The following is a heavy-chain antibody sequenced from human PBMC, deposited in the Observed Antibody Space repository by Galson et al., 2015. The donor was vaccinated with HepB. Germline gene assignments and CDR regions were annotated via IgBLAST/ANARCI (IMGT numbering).Heavy chain of an antibody. V-gene: IGHV3-23*01. D-gene: IGHD3-9*01. J-gene: IGHJ3*01. CDR3: ARVLRFFDWSLRSDGFDV. Sequence: SLRLSCAASGFTLNNYAMTWVRQVPGKGLEWVSLIGDSANTTFYADSVKGRFTISRDNSRNTLYLQMGSLRAEDTAVFYCARVLRFFDWSLRSDGFDVWGQGTMVTVSS. CDR1: GFTLNNYA. CDR2: IGDSANTT.